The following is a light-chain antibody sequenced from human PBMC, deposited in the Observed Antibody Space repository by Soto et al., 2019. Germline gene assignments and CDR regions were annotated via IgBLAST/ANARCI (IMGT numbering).Light chain of an antibody. CDR2: FGS. CDR1: ASLLHSNGYNC. CDR3: MQALQTPLP. V-gene: IGKV2-28*01. Sequence: DIVMTQSPLSLPVTPGEPASISCRSSASLLHSNGYNCLDWYVQKPGQSPQLLIYFGSYRASGVPDRFSGSGSGTDFTRKISRVEAEDVGVYYCMQALQTPLPFGGGTKVEI. J-gene: IGKJ4*01.